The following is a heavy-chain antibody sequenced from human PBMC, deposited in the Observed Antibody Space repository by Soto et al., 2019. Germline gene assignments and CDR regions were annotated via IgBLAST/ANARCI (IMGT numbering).Heavy chain of an antibody. V-gene: IGHV3-33*01. CDR3: ARGFWSGPVDC. J-gene: IGHJ4*02. CDR2: MWFDGSNK. D-gene: IGHD3-3*01. CDR1: GFTFSSYG. Sequence: QVQLVESGGGVVQPGRSLRLSCAASGFTFSSYGMHWVRQAPGKGLEWVAVMWFDGSNKYYADSVKGRFTISRDNSKTTRYLQMNGLRVEGTAVYYCARGFWSGPVDCWGQGTLVTVSS.